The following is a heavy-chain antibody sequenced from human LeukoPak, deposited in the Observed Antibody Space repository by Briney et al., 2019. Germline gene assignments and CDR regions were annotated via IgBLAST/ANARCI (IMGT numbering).Heavy chain of an antibody. CDR3: ARDVSGYTYRSWFYP. CDR2: IKQDGSEK. CDR1: GFTFSRYW. Sequence: GGSLRLSCVASGFTFSRYWMSWVRQAPGKGLEGVANIKQDGSEKYYVDSVKGRFTISRHNAENTLFLQMNSLRAEDMAVYYCARDVSGYTYRSWFYPWCQGTLVTVSS. J-gene: IGHJ5*02. V-gene: IGHV3-7*01. D-gene: IGHD5-12*01.